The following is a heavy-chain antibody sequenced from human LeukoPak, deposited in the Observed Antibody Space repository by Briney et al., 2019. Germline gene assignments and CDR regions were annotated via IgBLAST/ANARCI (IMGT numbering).Heavy chain of an antibody. CDR3: AREYCSGGSCWDSWFDP. D-gene: IGHD2-15*01. CDR1: GGSFSGYY. CDR2: INHSGST. V-gene: IGHV4-34*01. J-gene: IGHJ5*02. Sequence: SETLSLTCAVYGGSFSGYYWSWIRQPPGKGLEWIGEINHSGSTNYNPSLNSLVTISVDTSKNQFSLKLSSVTAADTAVYYCAREYCSGGSCWDSWFDPWGQGTLVTVSS.